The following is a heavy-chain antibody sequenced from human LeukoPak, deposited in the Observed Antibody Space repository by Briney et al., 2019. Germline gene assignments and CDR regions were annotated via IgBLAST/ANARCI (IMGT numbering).Heavy chain of an antibody. V-gene: IGHV3-30*02. J-gene: IGHJ4*02. CDR2: IPFDGNNK. Sequence: AGGSLRLSCAGSGFTFSSYGMHWVRLAPGKGPEWVAFIPFDGNNKYYTDSLKGRFTISRDNSKNTLYLQMNSLRADDTAIYYCAKGSPRTMESWGQGTLVTVSS. CDR1: GFTFSSYG. CDR3: AKGSPRTMES. D-gene: IGHD4/OR15-4a*01.